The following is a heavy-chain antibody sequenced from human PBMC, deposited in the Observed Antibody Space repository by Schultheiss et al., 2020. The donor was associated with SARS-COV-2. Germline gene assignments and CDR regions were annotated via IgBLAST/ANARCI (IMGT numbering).Heavy chain of an antibody. J-gene: IGHJ4*02. CDR3: ARKYPVVGLEWSR. V-gene: IGHV4-39*01. CDR1: GGSFSSGTYC. D-gene: IGHD3-3*01. CDR2: INHSGST. Sequence: SQTLSLTYSVSGGSFSSGTYCWTWIRQPPGKGLEWIGEINHSGSTYYNPSLKSRVTISVDTSKNQFSLKLSSVTAADTAVYYCARKYPVVGLEWSRWGQGTLVTVSS.